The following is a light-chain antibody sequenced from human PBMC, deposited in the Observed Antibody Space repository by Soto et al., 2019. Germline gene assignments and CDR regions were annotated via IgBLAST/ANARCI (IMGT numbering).Light chain of an antibody. J-gene: IGKJ1*01. Sequence: DIQMTQSPSTLSASVGDRVTITFRASQSISSWLAWYQQKPGKAPKLLIYKASSLESGVPSRFSGSGSGTEFTLTISSLQPDDFATYYCQQYNIKGTFGQGTNVAIK. V-gene: IGKV1-5*03. CDR3: QQYNIKGT. CDR2: KAS. CDR1: QSISSW.